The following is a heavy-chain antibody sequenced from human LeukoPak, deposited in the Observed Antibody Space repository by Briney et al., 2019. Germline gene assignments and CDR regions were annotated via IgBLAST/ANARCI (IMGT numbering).Heavy chain of an antibody. CDR2: ISSSSSYI. J-gene: IGHJ4*02. CDR1: GFTFSSYS. D-gene: IGHD6-19*01. CDR3: ARARSLGSGWYRFDY. V-gene: IGHV3-21*04. Sequence: GGSLRLPCAASGFTFSSYSMNWVRQAPGKGLEWVSSISSSSSYIYYADSVKGRFTISRDNAKNSLYLQTNSLRAEDTGVYYCARARSLGSGWYRFDYWGQGTLVTVSS.